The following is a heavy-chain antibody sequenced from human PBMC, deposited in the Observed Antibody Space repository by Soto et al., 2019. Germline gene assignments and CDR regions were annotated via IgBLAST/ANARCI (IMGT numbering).Heavy chain of an antibody. D-gene: IGHD2-2*03. CDR2: IYYSGST. CDR3: ARLRANSLVDIVVVPAARWDY. CDR1: GGSISSSSYY. Sequence: QLQLQESGPGLVKPSETLSLTCTVSGGSISSSSYYWGWIRQPPGKGLEWIGSIYYSGSTYYNPSLKSRVTVAVHTSKLLFSLKLSSVPAADPAVYYCARLRANSLVDIVVVPAARWDYWGQGTLVTVSA. V-gene: IGHV4-39*01. J-gene: IGHJ4*02.